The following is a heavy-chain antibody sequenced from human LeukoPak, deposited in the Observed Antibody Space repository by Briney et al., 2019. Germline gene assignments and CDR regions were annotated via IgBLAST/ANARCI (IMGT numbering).Heavy chain of an antibody. V-gene: IGHV4-4*07. CDR3: AGEAITMVRGAAVLTDY. Sequence: ASETLSLTCNVSGASIRSYFWNWVRQPVGKGLEWIGRVYTSGSTNYNPSLKSRVTISVDTSKNQFSLKLSSVTAADTAVYYCAGEAITMVRGAAVLTDYWGQGTLVTVSS. CDR1: GASIRSYF. CDR2: VYTSGST. J-gene: IGHJ4*02. D-gene: IGHD3-10*01.